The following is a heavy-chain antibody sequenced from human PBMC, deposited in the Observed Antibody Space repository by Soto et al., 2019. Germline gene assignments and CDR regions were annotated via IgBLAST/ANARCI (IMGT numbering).Heavy chain of an antibody. CDR2: EYSGTT. D-gene: IGHD1-1*01. CDR1: GASISRDH. CDR3: ATYTTGGGGRGY. J-gene: IGHJ4*02. Sequence: QVQLQESGPGLVKPSETLSLTCTVSGASISRDHWNWIRQPPGKGLAWIGEYSGTTNYNRSLRTRVTISAETSNNQFSLKLSSVAAADTAVYFCATYTTGGGGRGYWGQGTLVTVSS. V-gene: IGHV4-59*08.